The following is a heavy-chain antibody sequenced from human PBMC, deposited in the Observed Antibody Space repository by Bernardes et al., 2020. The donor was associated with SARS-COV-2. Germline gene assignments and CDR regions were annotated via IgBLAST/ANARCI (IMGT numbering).Heavy chain of an antibody. V-gene: IGHV1-46*01. CDR3: ARAPSYFYGMDV. CDR1: GYSFTSYY. Sequence: ASVKVSCQASGYSFTSYYMSWVRQAPGQGLEWMGIIDPSGGRATYAQKFQGRLSMTRDTSTSSVYMDLSSLTSEDTAVYYCARAPSYFYGMDVWGQGTTVTVSS. CDR2: IDPSGGRA. J-gene: IGHJ6*02.